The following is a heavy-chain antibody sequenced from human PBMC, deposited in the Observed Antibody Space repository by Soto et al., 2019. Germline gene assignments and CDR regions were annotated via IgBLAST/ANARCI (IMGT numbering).Heavy chain of an antibody. J-gene: IGHJ4*02. CDR1: GGTFNTYG. Sequence: QVHLVQSGAEVKKPGSSVTVSCRASGGTFNTYGFNWVRQAPGQGLEWMGGIIPLFGTTTYAQNFQGRVTITADQSTTTAYMEMSGRTSEDPAVYFCARGVELGGLIPFDSWGQGTLVTVSS. CDR3: ARGVELGGLIPFDS. V-gene: IGHV1-69*01. CDR2: IIPLFGTT. D-gene: IGHD1-1*01.